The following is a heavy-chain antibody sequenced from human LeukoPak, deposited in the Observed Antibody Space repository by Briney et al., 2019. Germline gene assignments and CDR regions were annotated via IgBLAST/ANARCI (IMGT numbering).Heavy chain of an antibody. V-gene: IGHV4-30-4*01. CDR2: IYYSGST. J-gene: IGHJ4*02. Sequence: PSETLSLTCTVSGGSISSGDYYWSWIRQPPGKGLELIGYIYYSGSTYYNPSLKSRVTISVDTSKNQFSLNLRSVTAADTAVYYCASLVAGTWGTDYWGQGTLVTVSS. D-gene: IGHD6-19*01. CDR3: ASLVAGTWGTDY. CDR1: GGSISSGDYY.